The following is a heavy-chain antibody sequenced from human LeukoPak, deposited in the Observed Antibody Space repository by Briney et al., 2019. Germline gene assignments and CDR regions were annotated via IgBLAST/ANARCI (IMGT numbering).Heavy chain of an antibody. CDR2: INTVASNT. D-gene: IGHD1-26*01. CDR3: ARDQSIAGPTTADY. Sequence: GGSLRLSCAASGFTFSRFWMHWVRQAPGKGLVWVSRINTVASNTIYADSVKGRFTISRDNAKNTLYLQMNSLRAEDTAVYYCARDQSIAGPTTADYWGQGTLVTVSS. CDR1: GFTFSRFW. J-gene: IGHJ4*02. V-gene: IGHV3-74*01.